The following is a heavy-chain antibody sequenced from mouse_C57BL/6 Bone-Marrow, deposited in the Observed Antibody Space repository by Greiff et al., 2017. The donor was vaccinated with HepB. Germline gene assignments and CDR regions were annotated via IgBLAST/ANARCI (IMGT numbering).Heavy chain of an antibody. Sequence: QVHVKQPGAELVKPGASVKLSCKASGYTFTSYWMQWVKQRPGQGLEWIGEIDPSDSYTNYNQKFKGKATLTVDTSSSTAYMQLSSLTSEDSAVYYCARLYSNYFDYWGQGTTLTVSS. CDR3: ARLYSNYFDY. V-gene: IGHV1-50*01. J-gene: IGHJ2*01. D-gene: IGHD2-5*01. CDR2: IDPSDSYT. CDR1: GYTFTSYW.